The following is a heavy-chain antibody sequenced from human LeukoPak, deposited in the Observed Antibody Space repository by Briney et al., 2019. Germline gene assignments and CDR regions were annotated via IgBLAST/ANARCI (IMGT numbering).Heavy chain of an antibody. Sequence: SETLSLTCAVYGGSFSGYYWSWIRQPPGKGLEWIGEINHSGSTNYNPSLKSRVTISVDTSKNQFSLKLSSVTAADTAVYYCARDYYDILTGYQDYYYYYMDVWGKGTTVTVSS. D-gene: IGHD3-9*01. CDR1: GGSFSGYY. CDR2: INHSGST. J-gene: IGHJ6*03. CDR3: ARDYYDILTGYQDYYYYYMDV. V-gene: IGHV4-34*01.